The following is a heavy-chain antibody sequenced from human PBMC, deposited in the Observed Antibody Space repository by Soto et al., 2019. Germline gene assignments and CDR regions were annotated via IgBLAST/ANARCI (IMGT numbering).Heavy chain of an antibody. Sequence: ESGGGVVQPGRSLRLSCAASGFTFSSYAMHWVRQAPGKGLEWVAVISYDGSNKYYADSVKGRFTISRDNSKNTLYLQMNSLRAEDTAVYYCAREIWGYYFDYWGQGTLVTVSS. CDR2: ISYDGSNK. D-gene: IGHD3-16*01. J-gene: IGHJ4*02. CDR1: GFTFSSYA. CDR3: AREIWGYYFDY. V-gene: IGHV3-30-3*01.